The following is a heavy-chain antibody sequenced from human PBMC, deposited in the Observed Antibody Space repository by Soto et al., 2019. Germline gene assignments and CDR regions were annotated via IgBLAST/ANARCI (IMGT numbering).Heavy chain of an antibody. V-gene: IGHV3-23*01. Sequence: PGGSLRLSCAASGFIFSSYAMSWVRQAPGKGLEWVSAISGSGGSTYYADSVKGRFTISRDNSKNKLYLQMNSLRAEDTAVYYCAKDRVLVTTTSGWFDPWGQGTLVTVSS. CDR2: ISGSGGST. CDR3: AKDRVLVTTTSGWFDP. CDR1: GFIFSSYA. D-gene: IGHD2-15*01. J-gene: IGHJ5*02.